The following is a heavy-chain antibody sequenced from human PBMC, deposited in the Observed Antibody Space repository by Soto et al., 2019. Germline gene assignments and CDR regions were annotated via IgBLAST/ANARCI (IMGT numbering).Heavy chain of an antibody. V-gene: IGHV1-69*13. CDR1: GGTFSSYV. D-gene: IGHD2-8*01. Sequence: SGKVSCKACGGTFSSYVISWVRQSPGQGLEWMGGIIPIFGTANYAQKFQGRVTITADESTSTAYMELSSLRSEDTAVYYCARGTNREGFFDYWGQGTLVTVSS. J-gene: IGHJ4*02. CDR2: IIPIFGTA. CDR3: ARGTNREGFFDY.